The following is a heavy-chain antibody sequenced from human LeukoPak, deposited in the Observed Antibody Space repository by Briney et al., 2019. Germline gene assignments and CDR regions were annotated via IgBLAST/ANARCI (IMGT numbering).Heavy chain of an antibody. CDR2: INHSGST. J-gene: IGHJ4*02. D-gene: IGHD1-26*01. CDR1: GGSFSGYY. CDR3: ARDRGSYLLDY. Sequence: SETLSLTCAVYGGSFSGYYWSWIRQPPGKGLEWIGEINHSGSTNYNPSLKSRVTISVDTSKNQFSLKLSSVTAADTAVYYCARDRGSYLLDYWGQGTLVTVSS. V-gene: IGHV4-34*01.